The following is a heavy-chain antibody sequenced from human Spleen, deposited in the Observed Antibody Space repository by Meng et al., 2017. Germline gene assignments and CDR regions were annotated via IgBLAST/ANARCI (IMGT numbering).Heavy chain of an antibody. D-gene: IGHD6-13*01. V-gene: IGHV3-21*01. J-gene: IGHJ4*02. Sequence: ETLSLTCAVSGGSISSSNWWSWVRQPPGKGLEWVSSISTSSSYIYYADSVKGRFTISRDNAKNSLYLQMNSLRVEDTAVYYCAREGDGSNTWPFYFDYWGQGTLVTVSS. CDR3: AREGDGSNTWPFYFDY. CDR2: ISTSSSYI. CDR1: GGSISSSN.